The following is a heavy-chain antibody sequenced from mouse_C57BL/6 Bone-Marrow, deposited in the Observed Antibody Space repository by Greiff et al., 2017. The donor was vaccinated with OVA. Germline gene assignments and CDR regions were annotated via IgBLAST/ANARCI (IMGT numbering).Heavy chain of an antibody. D-gene: IGHD3-3*01. J-gene: IGHJ2*01. CDR2: IYPSNGVS. CDR3: ARGTGFDY. Sequence: VQLQQSGPELVKPGASVKISCKASGYSFTGYYMHWVKQSHGNILDWIGYIYPSNGVSSYNQKFKGKSTLTVDKSFSKAYMELRSRTSEDTAGYYCARGTGFDYWGQGTTLTVSS. CDR1: GYSFTGYY. V-gene: IGHV1-31*01.